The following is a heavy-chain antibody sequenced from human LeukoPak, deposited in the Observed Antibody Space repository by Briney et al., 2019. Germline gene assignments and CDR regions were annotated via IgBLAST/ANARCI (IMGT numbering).Heavy chain of an antibody. CDR1: GYTFTVYY. CDR2: INPNSSDT. J-gene: IGHJ4*02. D-gene: IGHD2-21*01. CDR3: ARDRVFADFDY. V-gene: IGHV1-2*02. Sequence: GASVKVSCKASGYTFTVYYIHWVRQAPGQGLEWVGWINPNSSDTKYTQNFQGRVTMTRDTSISTAYMELSRLKSDDTAMYYCARDRVFADFDYWGQGTLVTVSS.